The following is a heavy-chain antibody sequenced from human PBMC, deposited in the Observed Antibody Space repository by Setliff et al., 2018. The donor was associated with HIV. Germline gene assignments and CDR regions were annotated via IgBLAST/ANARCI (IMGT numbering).Heavy chain of an antibody. Sequence: SETLSLTCAVSGYSISTAYYWGWIRQPPGKGLEWIGSVYHSGTTYYNPSLKSRVTISVDMSNNQFSLKVTSVTAADTAVYYCARGGGYDRSGYYPFDYWGQGTPVTVSS. CDR2: VYHSGTT. J-gene: IGHJ4*02. V-gene: IGHV4-38-2*01. CDR1: GYSISTAYY. CDR3: ARGGGYDRSGYYPFDY. D-gene: IGHD3-22*01.